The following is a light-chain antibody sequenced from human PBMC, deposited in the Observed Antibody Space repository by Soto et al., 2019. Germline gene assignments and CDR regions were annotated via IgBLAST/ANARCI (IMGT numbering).Light chain of an antibody. CDR2: DVN. V-gene: IGLV2-11*01. J-gene: IGLJ3*02. Sequence: QSALTQPRSVSGSPGQSVTLSCTGTSSDVGSYNYVSWYQQHPGKAPKLMIDDVNKRPSGVPDRFSGSRSGNTASLTISGLQAEDEADYYCCSYAGSYTWVFGGGTKVPS. CDR3: CSYAGSYTWV. CDR1: SSDVGSYNY.